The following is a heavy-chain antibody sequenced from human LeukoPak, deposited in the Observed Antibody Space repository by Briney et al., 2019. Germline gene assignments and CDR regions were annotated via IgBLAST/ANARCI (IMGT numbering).Heavy chain of an antibody. V-gene: IGHV5-51*01. J-gene: IGHJ3*02. Sequence: GESLKISCKGSGYSFTSCWIGWVRQMPGKGLEWMGIIYPGDSDTRYSPSLQGQVTISADKSISTAYLQWSSLKASDTATYYCARRVQVPAAIADAFDIWGQGTMVTVSS. CDR3: ARRVQVPAAIADAFDI. CDR1: GYSFTSCW. D-gene: IGHD2-2*02. CDR2: IYPGDSDT.